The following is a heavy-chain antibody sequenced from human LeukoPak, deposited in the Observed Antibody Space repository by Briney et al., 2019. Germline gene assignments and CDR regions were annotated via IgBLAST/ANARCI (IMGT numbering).Heavy chain of an antibody. J-gene: IGHJ6*01. CDR1: GGSISSYY. CDR3: ATYTIAAGGYYYYGMDV. Sequence: SETLSLTCTVSGGSISSYYWNWIAQPPGKGLEWIGYISYSGNTNYNPSLKSRVTISVDTSKNQFSVKLSSVTAADTAVYFCATYTIAAGGYYYYGMDVWGQGTTVTVSS. CDR2: ISYSGNT. D-gene: IGHD6-13*01. V-gene: IGHV4-59*08.